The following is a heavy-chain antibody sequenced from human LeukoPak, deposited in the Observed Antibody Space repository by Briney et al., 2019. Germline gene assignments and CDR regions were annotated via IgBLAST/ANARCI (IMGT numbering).Heavy chain of an antibody. CDR3: ARQVNRWDCSSTSCYTVFYFDY. V-gene: IGHV3-7*01. CDR1: GFTFSSYW. D-gene: IGHD2-2*02. Sequence: GGSLRLSCAASGFTFSSYWMSWVRQAPGKGLEWVANIKQDGSEKYYVDSVKGRFTISRDNAKNSLYLQMNSLRAEDTAVYYCARQVNRWDCSSTSCYTVFYFDYWGQGTPVTVSS. CDR2: IKQDGSEK. J-gene: IGHJ4*02.